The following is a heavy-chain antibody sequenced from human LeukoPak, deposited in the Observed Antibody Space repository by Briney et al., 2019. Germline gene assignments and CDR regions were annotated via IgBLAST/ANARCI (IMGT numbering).Heavy chain of an antibody. V-gene: IGHV4-59*08. CDR1: GGSISSYY. J-gene: IGHJ5*02. D-gene: IGHD6-13*01. CDR3: ARHPPNHSGNSWYTFGP. Sequence: PSETLSLTCTVSGGSISSYYWSWIRQPPGKGLEWIGYIYYSGSTNYNPSLKSRVTISVDTSKNQFSLKLTSVIAADTAVYYCARHPPNHSGNSWYTFGPWGQGTLVTVSS. CDR2: IYYSGST.